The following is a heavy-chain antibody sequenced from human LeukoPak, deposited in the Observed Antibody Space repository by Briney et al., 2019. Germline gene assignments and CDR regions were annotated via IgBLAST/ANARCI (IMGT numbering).Heavy chain of an antibody. D-gene: IGHD3-22*01. V-gene: IGHV3-7*05. Sequence: GGSLRLSCAASGFTFSSYWMSWVRQAPGKGLEWVANIKQDGSEKYYVDSVKGRFTISRDNAKNSLYLQMNSLRAEDTAVYYCAKAYYYESSGYYNSFDYWGQGTLVTVSS. CDR1: GFTFSSYW. J-gene: IGHJ4*02. CDR2: IKQDGSEK. CDR3: AKAYYYESSGYYNSFDY.